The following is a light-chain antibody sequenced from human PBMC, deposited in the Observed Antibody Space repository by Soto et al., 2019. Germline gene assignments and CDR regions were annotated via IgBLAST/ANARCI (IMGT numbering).Light chain of an antibody. CDR1: QSISSW. J-gene: IGKJ1*01. V-gene: IGKV1-5*01. CDR2: DAS. Sequence: IQMTQSPSSLSASVGDRVTITCRASQSISSWLAWYQQKPGKAPKLLIYDASSLESGVLSRFSGSGSGTEFTLTISSLQPDDFATYYCQQYSTYTPRTFGQGTKVDIK. CDR3: QQYSTYTPRT.